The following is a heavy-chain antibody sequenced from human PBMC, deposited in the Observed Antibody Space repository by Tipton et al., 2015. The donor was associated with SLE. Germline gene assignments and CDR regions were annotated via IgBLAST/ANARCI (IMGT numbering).Heavy chain of an antibody. CDR3: ARDCIAVACYYYYYGMDV. CDR2: SFRSGDTI. Sequence: SLRLSCVGSGFTFSSYEMNWVRQAPGKGLEWVSYSFRSGDTIDYYAESVKGRFTVSRDNDKNSLYLQMNSLRAEDTAVYYCARDCIAVACYYYYYGMDVWGQGTTVTVSS. D-gene: IGHD6-19*01. CDR1: GFTFSSYE. J-gene: IGHJ6*02. V-gene: IGHV3-48*03.